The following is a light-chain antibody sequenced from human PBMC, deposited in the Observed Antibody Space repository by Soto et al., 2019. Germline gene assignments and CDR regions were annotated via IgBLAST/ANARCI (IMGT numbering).Light chain of an antibody. CDR2: GAS. J-gene: IGKJ1*01. V-gene: IGKV3-20*01. Sequence: EIVLTQSPGTLSLSPGEGATLSCRASQSVSSTYLAWYQQKPGQAPRLLIYGASSRATGIPDRFSGRGSGTHLTRTISRLEPEDFAVYYCQQYGSSPVTFGQGTKVEIK. CDR3: QQYGSSPVT. CDR1: QSVSSTY.